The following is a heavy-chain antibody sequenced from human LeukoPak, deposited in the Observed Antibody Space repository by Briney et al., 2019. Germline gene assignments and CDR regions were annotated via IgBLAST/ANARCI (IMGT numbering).Heavy chain of an antibody. J-gene: IGHJ4*02. D-gene: IGHD6-19*01. V-gene: IGHV5-51*01. Sequence: GESLKISCKGSGYSFTNYWIGWVRQMPGKGLEWMGIMYAGDSDTTYSPSFQGQVTISADKSISTAYLQWSSLKASDTSMYYCARREGGWYLDYWGQGTLVTVSS. CDR3: ARREGGWYLDY. CDR1: GYSFTNYW. CDR2: MYAGDSDT.